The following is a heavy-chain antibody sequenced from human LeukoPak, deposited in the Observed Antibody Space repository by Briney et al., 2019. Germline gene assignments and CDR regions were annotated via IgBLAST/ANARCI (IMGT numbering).Heavy chain of an antibody. CDR1: GFTFSNYW. CDR2: IDQDGSTE. D-gene: IGHD3-10*01. Sequence: GGSLRLSCAASGFTFSNYWMSWVRQSPGRGLEGVANIDQDGSTEYYVDSVGGRFTVSRDNAKNSVYLQIDSLRAEDTAVYYCARADNYGSILDYWGRGTLVTVSS. J-gene: IGHJ4*02. CDR3: ARADNYGSILDY. V-gene: IGHV3-7*04.